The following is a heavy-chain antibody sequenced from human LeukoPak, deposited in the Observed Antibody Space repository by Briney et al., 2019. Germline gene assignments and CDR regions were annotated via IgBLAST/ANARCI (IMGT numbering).Heavy chain of an antibody. V-gene: IGHV3-23*01. J-gene: IGHJ4*02. Sequence: GGSLRLSCAASGFTFSSYGMSWVRQAPGKGLEWVSAISGSGGSTYYADSVKGRFTISRDNSKNTLYLQMNSLRAEDTAVYYCAKEGIVVVPAAMDEYFDYWGQGTLVTVSS. D-gene: IGHD2-2*01. CDR3: AKEGIVVVPAAMDEYFDY. CDR2: ISGSGGST. CDR1: GFTFSSYG.